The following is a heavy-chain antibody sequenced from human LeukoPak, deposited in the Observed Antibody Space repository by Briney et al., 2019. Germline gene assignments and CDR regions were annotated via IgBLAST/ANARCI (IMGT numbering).Heavy chain of an antibody. V-gene: IGHV3-23*01. Sequence: GGSLRLSCAASGFTFSSYAMSWVRQAPGKGLEWVTAISGSGGSTYYADSVKGRFTISRDNSKNSLYLQMNSLRTEDTALYYCAKDGYGDYAAYFDYWGQGTLVTVSS. CDR3: AKDGYGDYAAYFDY. CDR2: ISGSGGST. D-gene: IGHD4-17*01. J-gene: IGHJ4*02. CDR1: GFTFSSYA.